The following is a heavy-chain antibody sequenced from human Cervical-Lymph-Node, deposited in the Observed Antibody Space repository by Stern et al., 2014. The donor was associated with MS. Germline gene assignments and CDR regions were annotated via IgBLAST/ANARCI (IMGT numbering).Heavy chain of an antibody. V-gene: IGHV2-5*01. CDR1: GFSVSTRGMG. CDR2: IYWNDDK. J-gene: IGHJ5*02. CDR3: ARGQLLAYNWFDP. Sequence: ESGPTLVKPTQTLTLTCTVSGFSVSTRGMGVGWIRQPPGKALEWLALIYWNDDKRYNSSLQTRLTIVKDTSKNQVVLTMTNMDPVDTATYYCARGQLLAYNWFDPWGQGTLVTVSS. D-gene: IGHD5-24*01.